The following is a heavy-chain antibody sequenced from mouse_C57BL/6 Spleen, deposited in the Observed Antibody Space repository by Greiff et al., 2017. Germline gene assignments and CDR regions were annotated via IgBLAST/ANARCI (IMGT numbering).Heavy chain of an antibody. CDR1: GYTFTDYE. CDR3: TRGHTVVAYYARDY. V-gene: IGHV1-15*01. D-gene: IGHD1-1*01. Sequence: QVQLQESGAELVRPGASVTLSCKASGYTFTDYEMHWVKQTPVHGLAWIGAIDPETGGTAYTQTFKGQAILTAAHSSSTAYMEHRSLTSEDSAVDYCTRGHTVVAYYARDYWGQGTSVTVSA. J-gene: IGHJ4*01. CDR2: IDPETGGT.